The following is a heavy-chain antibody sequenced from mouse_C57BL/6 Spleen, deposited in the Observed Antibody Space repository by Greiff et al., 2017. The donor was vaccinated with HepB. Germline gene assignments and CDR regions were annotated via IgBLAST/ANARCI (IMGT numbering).Heavy chain of an antibody. CDR1: GFTFSDYG. Sequence: EVKLVESGGGLVKPGGSLKLSCAASGFTFSDYGMHWVRQAPEKGLEWVAYISSGSSTIYYADTVKGRFTISRDNAKNTLFLQMTSLRSEDTAMYYCARSDAYAMDYWGQGTSVTVSS. J-gene: IGHJ4*01. V-gene: IGHV5-17*01. CDR3: ARSDAYAMDY. CDR2: ISSGSSTI.